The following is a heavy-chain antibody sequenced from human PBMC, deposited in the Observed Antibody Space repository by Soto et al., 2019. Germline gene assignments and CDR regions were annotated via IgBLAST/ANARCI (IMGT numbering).Heavy chain of an antibody. V-gene: IGHV3-23*01. Sequence: EVQLLESGGGLVLPGGSLRLSCAGSGFTPTTTPLSWVRQPPGKGLEWVTTISGTASRTYYVDSVKGRFFISRDNSKNKMALQMNNLTIDDTAVYYCATSLRYFDNWGQGTRVTVSS. CDR3: ATSLRYFDN. J-gene: IGHJ4*02. CDR2: ISGTASRT. D-gene: IGHD3-9*01. CDR1: GFTPTTTP.